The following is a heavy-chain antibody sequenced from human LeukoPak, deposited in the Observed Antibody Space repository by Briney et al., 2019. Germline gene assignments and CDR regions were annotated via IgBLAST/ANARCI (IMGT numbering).Heavy chain of an antibody. CDR3: AKDGPPYCGGDCYSFF. CDR2: ISGSGGST. V-gene: IGHV3-23*01. J-gene: IGHJ4*02. CDR1: GFTSSSYA. Sequence: GGSLRLSCAASGFTSSSYAMSWVRQAPGMGLEWVSAISGSGGSTYYADSVKGRFTISRDNSKNTLYLQMNSLRAEDTAVYYCAKDGPPYCGGDCYSFFGGQGTLVTVSS. D-gene: IGHD2-21*02.